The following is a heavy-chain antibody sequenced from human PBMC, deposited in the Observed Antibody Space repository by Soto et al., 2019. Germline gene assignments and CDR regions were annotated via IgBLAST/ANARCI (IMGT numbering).Heavy chain of an antibody. J-gene: IGHJ2*01. CDR3: ASQDYGDSFTWYFDL. Sequence: QVQLQESGPGLVKPSQTLSLTCTVSGGSISSGGYYWSWIRQHPGKGLEWIGYIYYSGSTYYNPALKSRVTISGDTSKNQFSLKLSSVTAADTAVYYCASQDYGDSFTWYFDLWGRCTLVTVSS. CDR1: GGSISSGGYY. CDR2: IYYSGST. V-gene: IGHV4-31*03. D-gene: IGHD4-17*01.